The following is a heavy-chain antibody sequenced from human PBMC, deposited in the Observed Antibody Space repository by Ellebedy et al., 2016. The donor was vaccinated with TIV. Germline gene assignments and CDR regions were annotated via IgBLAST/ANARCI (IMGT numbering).Heavy chain of an antibody. CDR1: GGSISNYY. CDR2: IYYNGNT. CDR3: ARGRWELPF. V-gene: IGHV4-59*01. Sequence: SETLSLTXTVSGGSISNYYWTWIRQSPEKGLEWIGYIYYNGNTRYNPSFQSRVTISVDMSKNQFSLKLSSVSAADTAVYYCARGRWELPFWGQGTMVIVSS. J-gene: IGHJ3*01. D-gene: IGHD1-26*01.